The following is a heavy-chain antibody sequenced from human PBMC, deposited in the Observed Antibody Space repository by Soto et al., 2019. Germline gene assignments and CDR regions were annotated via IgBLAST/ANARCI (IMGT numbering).Heavy chain of an antibody. D-gene: IGHD3-10*01. CDR1: GGTFSSYA. J-gene: IGHJ6*02. CDR2: IIPIFGTV. CDR3: GFGSSGYVEHYYFGMDV. Sequence: QVHLVQSGAEVKKSGSSVKVSCKASGGTFSSYAISWVRQAPGQGLEWMGGIIPIFGTVNYAQNFQGRVTITEDESTSTAYMELSSLRSEDTAVYYCGFGSSGYVEHYYFGMDVWGQGTTVTVSS. V-gene: IGHV1-69*01.